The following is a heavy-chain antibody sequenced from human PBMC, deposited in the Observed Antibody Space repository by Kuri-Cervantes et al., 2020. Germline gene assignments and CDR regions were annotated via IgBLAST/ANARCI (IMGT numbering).Heavy chain of an antibody. CDR1: GGTFSRYA. J-gene: IGHJ4*02. CDR2: IIPIFGTT. V-gene: IGHV1-69*13. CDR3: ARDYDFWRQEIHPLDY. D-gene: IGHD3-3*01. Sequence: SVKVSCKAFGGTFSRYAISWVRQAPGQGLEWMGGIIPIFGTTNYAQKFQGRVTITADESTSTAYMELRSLRSDDTAVYYCARDYDFWRQEIHPLDYWDQGTLVTVSS.